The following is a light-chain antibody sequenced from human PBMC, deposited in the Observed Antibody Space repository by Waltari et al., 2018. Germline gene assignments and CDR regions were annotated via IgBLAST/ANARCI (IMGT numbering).Light chain of an antibody. Sequence: QSALTQPASVSGSPGQSITISCTGSRNNNGFYDLVSWYQQHPGKAPKLIIFDVIKRPSGVSDRFSGSKSGNTASLTISGLETEDDADYYCCSYSGSSSFPYVFGPGTKVTVL. V-gene: IGLV2-23*02. CDR1: RNNNGFYDL. CDR3: CSYSGSSSFPYV. J-gene: IGLJ1*01. CDR2: DVI.